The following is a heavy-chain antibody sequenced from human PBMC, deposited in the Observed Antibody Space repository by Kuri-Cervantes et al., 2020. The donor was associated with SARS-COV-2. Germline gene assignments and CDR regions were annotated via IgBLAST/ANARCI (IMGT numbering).Heavy chain of an antibody. D-gene: IGHD3-22*01. Sequence: GESLKISCAASGFTFSSYAMHWVRQAPGKGLEWVAIISYDGSNEYCADSVKGRFTISRDNSKNTLYLQMNSLRAEDTAVYYCARADGITMIVETRPTDYWGQGTLVTVSS. J-gene: IGHJ4*02. CDR3: ARADGITMIVETRPTDY. CDR1: GFTFSSYA. CDR2: ISYDGSNE. V-gene: IGHV3-30-3*01.